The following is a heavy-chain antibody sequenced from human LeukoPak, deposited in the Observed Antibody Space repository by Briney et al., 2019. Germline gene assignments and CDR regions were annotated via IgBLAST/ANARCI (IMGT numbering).Heavy chain of an antibody. CDR3: ARGFWGWEVDY. D-gene: IGHD3-16*01. CDR2: INGDGYTT. CDR1: GFTFSTYW. V-gene: IGHV3-74*01. J-gene: IGHJ4*02. Sequence: GGSLRLSCAASGFTFSTYWMGWVRQAAGKGLVWVSRINGDGYTTDYADSVKGRFTSSRDNAKSTLYPQMDSLRAEDTAVYYCARGFWGWEVDYWGQGTLVTVSS.